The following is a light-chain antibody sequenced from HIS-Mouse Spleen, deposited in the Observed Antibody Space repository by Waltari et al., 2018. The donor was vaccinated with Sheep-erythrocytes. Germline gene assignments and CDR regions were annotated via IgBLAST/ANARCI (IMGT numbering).Light chain of an antibody. CDR2: EVS. V-gene: IGLV2-8*01. CDR1: TSDVWGYNY. J-gene: IGLJ3*02. CDR3: SSYAGSNNWV. Sequence: QSALTQPPSASGSPGQSATISCPGTTSDVWGYNYVSWYQPHPGKAPKLMIYEVSKRPSGVPDRFSGSKSGNTASLTVSGLQAEDEADYYCSSYAGSNNWVFGGGTKLTVL.